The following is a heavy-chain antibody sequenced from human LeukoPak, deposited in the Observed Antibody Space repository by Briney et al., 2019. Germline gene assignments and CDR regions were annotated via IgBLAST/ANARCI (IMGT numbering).Heavy chain of an antibody. J-gene: IGHJ5*02. CDR3: ARGVRTIFGVVINGNWFDP. V-gene: IGHV3-30-3*01. D-gene: IGHD3-3*01. Sequence: GGSLRLSCAASGFTFSSYAMHWVRQVPGKGLEWVAVISYDGSNKYYADSVKGRFTISRDNSKNTLYLQMNSLRAEDTAVYYCARGVRTIFGVVINGNWFDPWGQGTLVTVSS. CDR1: GFTFSSYA. CDR2: ISYDGSNK.